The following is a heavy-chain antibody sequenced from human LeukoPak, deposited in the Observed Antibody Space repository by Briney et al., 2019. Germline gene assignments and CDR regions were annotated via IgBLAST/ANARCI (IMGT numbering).Heavy chain of an antibody. Sequence: PGGSLRLSCAASGFIFSSYSMNWVRQAPGKGLAWVSSISSSSSYKNYADSVRGRFTISRGNAKNSLYLQMNSLRAEDTAVYYCARSLTAAAGNLGYWGQGTLITVSS. V-gene: IGHV3-21*01. D-gene: IGHD6-13*01. CDR2: ISSSSSYK. CDR3: ARSLTAAAGNLGY. CDR1: GFIFSSYS. J-gene: IGHJ4*02.